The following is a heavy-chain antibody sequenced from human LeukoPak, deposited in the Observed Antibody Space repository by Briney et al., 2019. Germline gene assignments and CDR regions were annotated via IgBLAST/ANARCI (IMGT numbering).Heavy chain of an antibody. CDR2: IYYSGST. D-gene: IGHD3-22*01. CDR3: ARRPGSSGYDPWFDP. Sequence: SETLSLTCTVSGGSISSYYWSWIRQPPGKGLERIGNIYYSGSTNYNPSLKSRVTISVDTSKNQFSLKLSSVTAADTAVYYCARRPGSSGYDPWFDPWGQGTLVTVSS. CDR1: GGSISSYY. V-gene: IGHV4-59*01. J-gene: IGHJ5*02.